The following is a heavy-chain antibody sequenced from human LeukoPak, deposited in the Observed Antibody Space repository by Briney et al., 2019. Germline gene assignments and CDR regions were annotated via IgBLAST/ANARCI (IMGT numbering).Heavy chain of an antibody. CDR1: GYTFTSYG. CDR3: ARDPGVVIMPAFDF. Sequence: ALVKVSCKASGYTFTSYGISWVRQAPGQGLEWMGWISAYNGNTNYAQKLQGRVTMTTDTSTSTAYMELRSLRSDDTAVYYCARDPGVVIMPAFDFWGQGTLVTVSS. J-gene: IGHJ4*02. CDR2: ISAYNGNT. V-gene: IGHV1-18*01. D-gene: IGHD3-3*01.